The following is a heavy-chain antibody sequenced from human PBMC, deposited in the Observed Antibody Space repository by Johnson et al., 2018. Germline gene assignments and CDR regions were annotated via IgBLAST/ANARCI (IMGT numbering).Heavy chain of an antibody. D-gene: IGHD6-13*01. J-gene: IGHJ6*03. Sequence: QVQLVESGGGLVQPGRSLRLSCAPSGFTFSSYAMHWVRQAPGKGLEWVAVISYDGSNKYYADSVKGRFTISRDISKNTLYLQMNSRRAEDTAVYYCAKDRRELVQYSYYYMDVWGKGTTVTVSS. CDR1: GFTFSSYA. V-gene: IGHV3-30*18. CDR3: AKDRRELVQYSYYYMDV. CDR2: ISYDGSNK.